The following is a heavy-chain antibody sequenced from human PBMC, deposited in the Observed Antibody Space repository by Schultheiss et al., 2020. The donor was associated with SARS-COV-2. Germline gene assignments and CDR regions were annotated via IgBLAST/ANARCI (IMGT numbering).Heavy chain of an antibody. D-gene: IGHD3-10*01. V-gene: IGHV4-30-4*01. CDR3: ARVFGSWDRWFDP. CDR1: GGSISSADYY. J-gene: IGHJ5*02. Sequence: SQTLSLTCTVSGGSISSADYYWSWIRQPPGTGLEWIGYIFYSGTAYYNPSLKSRLTMSVDTSKNQFSLRLTTVTAADTAVYYCARVFGSWDRWFDPWGQGTLVTVSS. CDR2: IFYSGTA.